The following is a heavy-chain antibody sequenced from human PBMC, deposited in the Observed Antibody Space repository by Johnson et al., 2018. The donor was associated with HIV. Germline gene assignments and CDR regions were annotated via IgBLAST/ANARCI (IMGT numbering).Heavy chain of an antibody. D-gene: IGHD3-10*01. J-gene: IGHJ3*02. CDR3: AREGKDLLTLDAFDI. CDR1: GFTFSSYA. CDR2: ISYDGSNK. V-gene: IGHV3-30*14. Sequence: VQLVESGGGVVQPGRSLRLSCAASGFTFSSYAMHWVRQAPGKGLEWVAVISYDGSNKYYADSVKGRFTISRDNSKNTLYLQMNILRAEDTAVYYCAREGKDLLTLDAFDIWGQGTMVTVSS.